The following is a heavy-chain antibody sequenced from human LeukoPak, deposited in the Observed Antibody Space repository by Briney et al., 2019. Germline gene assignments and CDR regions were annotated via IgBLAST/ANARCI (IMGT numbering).Heavy chain of an antibody. CDR1: GGSISSSSYY. V-gene: IGHV4-39*07. CDR3: ARDGRFPPEVLPRYFDY. D-gene: IGHD1-26*01. Sequence: SETLSLTCTVSGGSISSSSYYWGWIRQPPGKGLEWIGSIYYSGSTYYNPSLKSRVTISVDASKNQFSLKLSSVTAADTAVYYCARDGRFPPEVLPRYFDYWGQGTLVTVSS. J-gene: IGHJ4*02. CDR2: IYYSGST.